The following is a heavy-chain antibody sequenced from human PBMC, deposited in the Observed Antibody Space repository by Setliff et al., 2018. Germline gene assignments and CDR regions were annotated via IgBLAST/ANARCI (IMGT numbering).Heavy chain of an antibody. V-gene: IGHV1-46*01. CDR3: AGTFYNFWSALDYYYYGMDV. CDR1: GYTFTSYY. D-gene: IGHD3-3*01. CDR2: INPSGGST. Sequence: ASVKVSCKASGYTFTSYYMHWVRQAPGQGLEWMGIINPSGGSTSYAQKFQGRVTMTRDTSTSTVYMELSSLRSEDTAVYYCAGTFYNFWSALDYYYYGMDVWGQGTTVTVSS. J-gene: IGHJ6*02.